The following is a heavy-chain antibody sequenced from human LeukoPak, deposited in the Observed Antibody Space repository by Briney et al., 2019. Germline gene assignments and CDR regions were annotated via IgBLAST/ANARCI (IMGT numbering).Heavy chain of an antibody. Sequence: PGSSLIFSCAASGFTFSSNGMHWVRQAPVKGLECVEVISYDGSNKYYADSVKGRFTISRDNSKNTLYLQMNSLRAEDTAVYYCAKDRQYQLLWFYFDYWGQGTLVTVSS. CDR3: AKDRQYQLLWFYFDY. CDR2: ISYDGSNK. J-gene: IGHJ4*02. D-gene: IGHD2-2*01. V-gene: IGHV3-30*18. CDR1: GFTFSSNG.